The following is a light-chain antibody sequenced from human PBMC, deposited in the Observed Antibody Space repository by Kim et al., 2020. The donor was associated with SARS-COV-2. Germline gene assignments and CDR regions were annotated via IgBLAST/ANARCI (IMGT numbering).Light chain of an antibody. Sequence: QSVLTQPPSASGTPGQRVTISCSGSSSNIGGHTVNWYQQLPGTAPKLLIYTNNQRLSGVPDRFSGSKSGTSASLASSGLQSEDEADYNCAAWDDSLNAWVFGDESQLTVL. CDR2: TNN. V-gene: IGLV1-44*01. J-gene: IGLJ3*02. CDR3: AAWDDSLNAWV. CDR1: SSNIGGHT.